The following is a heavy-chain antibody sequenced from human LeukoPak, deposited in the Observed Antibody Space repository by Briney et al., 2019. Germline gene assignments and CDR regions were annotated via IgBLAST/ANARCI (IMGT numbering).Heavy chain of an antibody. V-gene: IGHV3-30-3*01. CDR3: ARELCSGGSCQLWGYFDY. D-gene: IGHD2-15*01. CDR1: GFTFSSYA. J-gene: IGHJ4*02. Sequence: GGSLRLSCADTGFTFSSYAMHWVRQAPGKGLEWVAVISYDGSNKYYADSVKGRFTISRDNSTNTLYLQMNSLRAEDTAVYYCARELCSGGSCQLWGYFDYWGQGTLVTVSS. CDR2: ISYDGSNK.